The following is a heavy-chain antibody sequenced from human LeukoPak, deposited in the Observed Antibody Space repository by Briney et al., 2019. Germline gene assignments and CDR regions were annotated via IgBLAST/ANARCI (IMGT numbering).Heavy chain of an antibody. D-gene: IGHD3-16*01. CDR2: IYPRDSHT. Sequence: GESLIISCEASGYTFTHQWIGWVRQMPGTGLEGVGIIYPRDSHTIYSPSFQGHVTISADTHINTAYLDERSLHASHTAIYYCASHSDVVGAIWGEGTEVTVSS. J-gene: IGHJ4*02. CDR3: ASHSDVVGAI. V-gene: IGHV5-51*01. CDR1: GYTFTHQW.